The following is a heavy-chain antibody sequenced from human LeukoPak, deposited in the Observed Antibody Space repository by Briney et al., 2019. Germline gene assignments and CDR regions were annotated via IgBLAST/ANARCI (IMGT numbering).Heavy chain of an antibody. CDR2: INHSGST. J-gene: IGHJ4*02. D-gene: IGHD3-22*01. CDR3: ARGRLPSTYYYDSSGYYSDH. V-gene: IGHV4-34*01. CDR1: GGSFSGYY. Sequence: SETLSLTYAVYGGSFSGYYWRWLRQPPGKGLEWIGEINHSGSTNYNPSLQSRVTISVDTSKNRFSLKLISVTAADTDVYYCARGRLPSTYYYDSSGYYSDHWGQGTLVTVSS.